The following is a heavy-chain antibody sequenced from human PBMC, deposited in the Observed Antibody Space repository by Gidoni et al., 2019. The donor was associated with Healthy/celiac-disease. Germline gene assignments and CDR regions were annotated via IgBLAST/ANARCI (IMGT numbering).Heavy chain of an antibody. V-gene: IGHV3-7*01. D-gene: IGHD3-10*01. CDR2: IEQDGSEK. Sequence: EVQLVESGGGLVQPGGYRRLPCAASGFTFSSYWMSWVRQAPGKGLEWVANIEQDGSEKYYVDYVKGRFTIARDNAKNSLYLQMNSLRAEDTAVYYCARDYYGAGDHFDYRGQGTLVTVSA. J-gene: IGHJ4*02. CDR1: GFTFSSYW. CDR3: ARDYYGAGDHFDY.